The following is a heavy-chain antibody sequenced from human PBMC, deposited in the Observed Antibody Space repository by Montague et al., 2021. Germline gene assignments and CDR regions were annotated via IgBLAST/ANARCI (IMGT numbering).Heavy chain of an antibody. CDR2: IFHNGST. CDR1: GGSISSNNW. J-gene: IGHJ5*02. D-gene: IGHD3-22*01. V-gene: IGHV4-4*02. CDR3: ARVAAWGYYDTSGPNWFDP. Sequence: SETLSLTCAVSGGSISSNNWWTWVRQPPGKGLEWIGEIFHNGSTTCSPSLKSRVTISMDKSKNQFSLKLTSVTAADTAVYYCARVAAWGYYDTSGPNWFDPWGQGTLVTVSS.